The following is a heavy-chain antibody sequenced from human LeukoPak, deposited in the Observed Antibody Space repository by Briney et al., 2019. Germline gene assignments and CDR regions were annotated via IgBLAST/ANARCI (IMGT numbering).Heavy chain of an antibody. CDR1: GFSFSAHW. V-gene: IGHV3-74*01. J-gene: IGHJ4*02. D-gene: IGHD2-8*01. CDR3: AKNKWWGASDH. Sequence: GGSLRLSCAASGFSFSAHWMHWVRQAPGKGLVWVAQINGDATATNYAGSVKGRFTISRDNAKNTVHLQMSTLTAEDTAVYYCAKNKWWGASDHWGQGSLVTVSS. CDR2: INGDATAT.